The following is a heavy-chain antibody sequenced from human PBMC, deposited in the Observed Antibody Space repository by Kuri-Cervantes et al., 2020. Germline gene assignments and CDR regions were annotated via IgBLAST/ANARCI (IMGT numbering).Heavy chain of an antibody. V-gene: IGHV3-21*01. CDR1: GFTLSSYS. J-gene: IGHJ4*02. CDR2: ISSSSSYI. Sequence: GESLKISCAASGFTLSSYSMNWVRQAPGKGLEWVSSISSSSSYIYYADSVKGRFTISRDNAKNSLYLQMNSLRAEDTAVYYCAESGDSSGYPSGLFDYWGQGTLVTVSS. D-gene: IGHD3-22*01. CDR3: AESGDSSGYPSGLFDY.